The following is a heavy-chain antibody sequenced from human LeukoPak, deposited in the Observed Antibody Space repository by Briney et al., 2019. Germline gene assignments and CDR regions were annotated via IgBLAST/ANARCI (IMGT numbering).Heavy chain of an antibody. CDR1: GFTFSNYG. D-gene: IGHD3-9*01. V-gene: IGHV3-33*07. CDR2: IWYDGSNA. Sequence: PGGSLRLSCAASGFTFSNYGFYWVRQAPGKGLEWVAVIWYDGSNAYYADSVKGRFTISRDNSKNTLYLQMNSLRAEDTAVYYCAHGRYFDWLPLLFDYWGQGTLVTVSS. CDR3: AHGRYFDWLPLLFDY. J-gene: IGHJ4*02.